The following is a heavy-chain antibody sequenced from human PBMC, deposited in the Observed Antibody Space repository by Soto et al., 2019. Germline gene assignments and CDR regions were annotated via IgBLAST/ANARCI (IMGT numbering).Heavy chain of an antibody. CDR1: GYTFTSYG. Sequence: QVQLVQSGAEVTKPGASVKVSCKASGYTFTSYGISWVRQAPGQGLEWLGWISAYNGNTNYAQKHQGRVNMTSDTPENPSDVELRSLRSDDTAVYYCARDLGYSSGWSSWGQGTLVTVSS. CDR3: ARDLGYSSGWSS. V-gene: IGHV1-18*04. J-gene: IGHJ5*02. CDR2: ISAYNGNT. D-gene: IGHD6-19*01.